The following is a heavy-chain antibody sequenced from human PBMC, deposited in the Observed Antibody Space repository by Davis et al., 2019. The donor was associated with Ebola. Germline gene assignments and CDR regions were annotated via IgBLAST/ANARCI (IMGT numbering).Heavy chain of an antibody. CDR3: ARGTNGYNPGGYFDS. CDR1: GYSFTTYW. V-gene: IGHV5-51*01. D-gene: IGHD5-24*01. CDR2: IFPGDSDT. J-gene: IGHJ4*02. Sequence: GESLKLSCKASGYSFTTYWIVWVRQMPGKGLEYMGIIFPGDSDTRYSPSFQGQVTISADKSISTAYLQWSSLKASDTAIYYCARGTNGYNPGGYFDSWGQGTLVTVSS.